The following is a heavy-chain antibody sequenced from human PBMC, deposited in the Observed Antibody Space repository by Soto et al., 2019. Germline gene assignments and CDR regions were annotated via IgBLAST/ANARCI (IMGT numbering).Heavy chain of an antibody. CDR1: GFTFSSYG. CDR2: ISYDGSNT. J-gene: IGHJ4*02. Sequence: QVQLVESGGGVVQPGRSLRLSCVASGFTFSSYGMHWVRQAPGKGLEWVAIISYDGSNTYYADSVKGRFTISRDNSKNTLYLPMNSLRAEDTSVYYCAKVGGLSGSYYISSSYYFDYWGQGTLVTVSS. D-gene: IGHD1-26*01. V-gene: IGHV3-30*18. CDR3: AKVGGLSGSYYISSSYYFDY.